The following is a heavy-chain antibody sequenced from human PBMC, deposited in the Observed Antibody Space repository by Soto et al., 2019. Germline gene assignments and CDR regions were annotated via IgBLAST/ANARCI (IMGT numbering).Heavy chain of an antibody. D-gene: IGHD3-3*01. J-gene: IGHJ5*02. V-gene: IGHV4-38-2*01. Sequence: PSETLSLTCAVSGYSISSGYYWGWLRQPPGKGLEWIGYIYHSGSTYYNPSLKSRVTISVDRSKNQFSLKLSSVTAADTAVYYCARGADFWSGYHLNWFDPWGQGTLVTVSS. CDR1: GYSISSGYY. CDR2: IYHSGST. CDR3: ARGADFWSGYHLNWFDP.